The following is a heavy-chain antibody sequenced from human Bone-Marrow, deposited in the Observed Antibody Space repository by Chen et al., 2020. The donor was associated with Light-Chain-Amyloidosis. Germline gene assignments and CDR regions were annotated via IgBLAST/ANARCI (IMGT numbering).Heavy chain of an antibody. D-gene: IGHD6-13*01. Sequence: EVHLVESGGGLVQPGGSLGLSCADSGFTFSSYWMSWVRQAPGKGLEWVAKINQDGSEKYYVDSVKGRFTFSRDNAKNSLYLQMNTLRVEDTAVYYCVRGGGMAPDYWGQGTLVTVSS. V-gene: IGHV3-7*01. CDR3: VRGGGMAPDY. J-gene: IGHJ4*02. CDR2: INQDGSEK. CDR1: GFTFSSYW.